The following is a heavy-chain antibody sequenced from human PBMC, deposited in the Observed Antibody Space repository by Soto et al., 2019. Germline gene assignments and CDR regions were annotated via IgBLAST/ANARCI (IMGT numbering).Heavy chain of an antibody. CDR3: ARASWHCSGGSCYSDY. Sequence: QVQLQQWGAGLLKPSETLSLTCAVYGGSFSGYYWSWIRQPPGKGLEWIGEINHSGSTNYNPSLKSRVTISVDTSKNQFYLKLSSVTAADTAVYYCARASWHCSGGSCYSDYWGQGTLVTVSS. D-gene: IGHD2-15*01. J-gene: IGHJ4*02. CDR1: GGSFSGYY. CDR2: INHSGST. V-gene: IGHV4-34*01.